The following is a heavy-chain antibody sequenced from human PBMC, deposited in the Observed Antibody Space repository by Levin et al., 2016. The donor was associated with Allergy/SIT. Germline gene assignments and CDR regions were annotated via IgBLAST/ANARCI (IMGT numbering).Heavy chain of an antibody. Sequence: VRQAPGKGLEWVANIKQDGSEKYYVDSVKGRFTISRDNAKNSLYLQMNSLRAEDTAVYYCARVGGEFYGSGSYRLGVGAFDIWGQGTMVTVSS. CDR2: IKQDGSEK. V-gene: IGHV3-7*03. J-gene: IGHJ3*02. CDR3: ARVGGEFYGSGSYRLGVGAFDI. D-gene: IGHD3-10*01.